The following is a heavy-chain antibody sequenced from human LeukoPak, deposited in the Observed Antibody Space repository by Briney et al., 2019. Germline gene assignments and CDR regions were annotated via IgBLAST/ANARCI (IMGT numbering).Heavy chain of an antibody. J-gene: IGHJ4*02. CDR3: ARDLYDSRLDY. V-gene: IGHV4-34*01. Sequence: SETLSLTCAVYGGSFSGYYWSWIRQPPGKGLEWIGEINHSGSTNYNPSLKSRVTISVDTSKNQFSLKLSSVTAADTAVYYCARDLYDSRLDYWGQGTLVTVSS. CDR1: GGSFSGYY. D-gene: IGHD3-22*01. CDR2: INHSGST.